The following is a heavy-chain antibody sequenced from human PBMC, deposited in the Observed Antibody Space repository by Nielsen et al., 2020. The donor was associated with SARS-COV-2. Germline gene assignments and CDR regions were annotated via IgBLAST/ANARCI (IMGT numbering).Heavy chain of an antibody. CDR2: ISWNSGSI. D-gene: IGHD6-13*01. CDR3: AKDIYPIAAAVDY. CDR1: GFTFDDYA. Sequence: GGSLRLSCAASGFTFDDYAMHWVRQAPGKGLEWVSGISWNSGSIGYADSVKGRFTISRDNAKNSLYLQMNSLRAEDTALYYCAKDIYPIAAAVDYWGQGTLVTVSS. J-gene: IGHJ4*02. V-gene: IGHV3-9*01.